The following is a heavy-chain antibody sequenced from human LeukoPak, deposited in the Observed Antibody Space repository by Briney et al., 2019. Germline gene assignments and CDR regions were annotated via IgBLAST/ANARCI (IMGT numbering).Heavy chain of an antibody. J-gene: IGHJ3*02. D-gene: IGHD3-22*01. V-gene: IGHV3-48*02. CDR3: ARDYYDSSGYFYPNAFDI. CDR2: IRSSSRTI. CDR1: GFTFSTYS. Sequence: TGGSLRLSCAASGFTFSTYSMNWVRQAPGEGLEWISYIRSSSRTICYADSVKGRFTISSDNAKNSLYLQMNSLRDEDTAVYYCARDYYDSSGYFYPNAFDIWGQGTMVTVSS.